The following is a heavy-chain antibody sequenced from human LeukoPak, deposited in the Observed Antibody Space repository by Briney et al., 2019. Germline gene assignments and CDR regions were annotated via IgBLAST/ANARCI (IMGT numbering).Heavy chain of an antibody. CDR1: GYTFTSYG. V-gene: IGHV1-18*01. CDR3: ARASRYSSSWYPPDY. D-gene: IGHD6-13*01. J-gene: IGHJ4*02. CDR2: ISAYNGNT. Sequence: ASVKVSCKASGYTFTSYGISWVRQAPGQGLEWMGWISAYNGNTNYAQKLQGRVTMTTDTSTSTAYMELRSLRSDDTAVYYCARASRYSSSWYPPDYWGQGTLVIVSS.